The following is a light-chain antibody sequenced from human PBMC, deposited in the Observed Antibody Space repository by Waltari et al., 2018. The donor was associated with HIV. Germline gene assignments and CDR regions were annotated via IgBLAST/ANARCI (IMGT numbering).Light chain of an antibody. CDR3: QQYETYYT. CDR1: QNIGTS. CDR2: QAS. Sequence: DIRMTQTPSTLSAAVRDKVTITCRASQNIGTSLAWYQQKSGKAPALLIYQASTLQNGVSSRFSGSGSGTEFTLTITSLQRDDFATYFCQQYETYYTFGQGSRLEMK. V-gene: IGKV1-5*03. J-gene: IGKJ2*01.